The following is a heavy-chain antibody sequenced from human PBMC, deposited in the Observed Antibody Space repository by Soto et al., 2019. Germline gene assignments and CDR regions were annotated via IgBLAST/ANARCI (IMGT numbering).Heavy chain of an antibody. CDR1: GFTFSSYT. CDR3: AIAYQEGIVVVPADSDY. V-gene: IGHV3-21*01. CDR2: ISTGSSYI. J-gene: IGHJ4*02. D-gene: IGHD2-2*01. Sequence: EVQLVESGGGLVKPGGSLRLSCVASGFTFSSYTMNWVRQAPGKGLEWVSSISTGSSYIYYADSVKGRFTISRDKAKNSLYLQMNSLRAEDTAVYYCAIAYQEGIVVVPADSDYWGQGTLVTVSS.